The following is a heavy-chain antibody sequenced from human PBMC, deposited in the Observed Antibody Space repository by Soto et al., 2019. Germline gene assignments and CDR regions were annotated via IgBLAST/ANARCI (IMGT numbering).Heavy chain of an antibody. V-gene: IGHV3-11*01. CDR3: ARPYPNMDWFDP. J-gene: IGHJ5*02. CDR1: GFTFSDYY. Sequence: QVQLVESGGGLVKPGGSLRLSCAASGFTFSDYYMSWFSRAPGKGLEWVSYISSSGSTIYYADSVKGRFTISRDNAKNSLYLQMNSLRAEDTAVYYCARPYPNMDWFDPWGQGTLVTVSS. D-gene: IGHD2-21*01. CDR2: ISSSGSTI.